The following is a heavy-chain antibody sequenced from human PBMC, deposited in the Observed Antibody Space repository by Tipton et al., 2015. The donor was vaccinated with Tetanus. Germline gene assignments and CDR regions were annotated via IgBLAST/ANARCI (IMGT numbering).Heavy chain of an antibody. Sequence: TLSLTCTVSGGSISSYYWSWIRQPAGKGLEWIGRIYSSGSTHYNPSLKSRVTMSLDTSKNQFSLKLNSVTAADTAVYYCARESWNRDAFDIWGQGTMVTVSS. CDR1: GGSISSYY. D-gene: IGHD1-1*01. V-gene: IGHV4-4*07. CDR2: IYSSGST. J-gene: IGHJ3*02. CDR3: ARESWNRDAFDI.